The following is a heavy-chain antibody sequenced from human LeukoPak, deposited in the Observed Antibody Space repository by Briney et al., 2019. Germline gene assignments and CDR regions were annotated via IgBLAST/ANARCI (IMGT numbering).Heavy chain of an antibody. CDR3: ARVRYDSSGYYPYYFDY. J-gene: IGHJ4*02. CDR2: IYYSGST. D-gene: IGHD3-22*01. Sequence: SETLSLTCTVSGGSISSYYWSWIRQPPGKGLEWIGYIYYSGSTNYNPSLKSRVTISVDTSKNQFSLKLSSVTAADTAAYYCARVRYDSSGYYPYYFDYWGQGTLVTVSS. CDR1: GGSISSYY. V-gene: IGHV4-59*01.